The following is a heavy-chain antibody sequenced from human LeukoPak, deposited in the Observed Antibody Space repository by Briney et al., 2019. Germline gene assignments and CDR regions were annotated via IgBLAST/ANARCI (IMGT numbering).Heavy chain of an antibody. J-gene: IGHJ6*02. Sequence: ASVKVSCKASGYTFTSYDINWVRQATGQGLEWMGWMNPNSGNTGYAQKFQGRVTMTRNTSISTAYMELSSLRSEDTAVYYCARGLDCSSTSCYWYYYYGMDVWGQGTTVTVSS. CDR3: ARGLDCSSTSCYWYYYYGMDV. CDR1: GYTFTSYD. CDR2: MNPNSGNT. D-gene: IGHD2-2*01. V-gene: IGHV1-8*01.